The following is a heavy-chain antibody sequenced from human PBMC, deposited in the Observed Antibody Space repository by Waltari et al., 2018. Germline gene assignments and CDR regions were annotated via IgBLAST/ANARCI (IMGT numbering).Heavy chain of an antibody. CDR2: LNPNSGGT. Sequence: QVQLVQSGAEVKKPGGSVKVSCKASGYTFTGYHMHWVRQAPGQGPEWVGGLNPNSGGTNYAQKLQGWVTMTRDTSISTAYMELSRLRSDDTAVYYWAREMKEWAGAGNISSYYGMDVWGQGTTVTVSS. V-gene: IGHV1-2*04. D-gene: IGHD6-19*01. CDR1: GYTFTGYH. CDR3: AREMKEWAGAGNISSYYGMDV. J-gene: IGHJ6*02.